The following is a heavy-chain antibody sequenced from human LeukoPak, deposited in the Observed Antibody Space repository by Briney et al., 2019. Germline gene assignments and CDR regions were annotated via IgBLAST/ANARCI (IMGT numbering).Heavy chain of an antibody. Sequence: PGGSLRPSCAASGFTVSNNYMAWVRQAPGKGLAWVSLIYSDGSTYYADSVKGRFTISRDNSKNTLFLQMNSLRAEDTALYYCARGEWGGTTHDVFDIWGQGTMVTVSS. CDR2: IYSDGST. CDR3: ARGEWGGTTHDVFDI. CDR1: GFTVSNNY. V-gene: IGHV3-53*01. J-gene: IGHJ3*02. D-gene: IGHD1-7*01.